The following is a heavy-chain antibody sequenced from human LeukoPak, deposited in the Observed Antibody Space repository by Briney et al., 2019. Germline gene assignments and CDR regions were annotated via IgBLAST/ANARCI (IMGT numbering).Heavy chain of an antibody. V-gene: IGHV1-69*13. CDR1: GGTFSSYA. CDR3: AGSYGDLFPAPFAY. J-gene: IGHJ4*02. Sequence: SVKVSCKASGGTFSSYAISWVRQAPGQGLEWMGGIIPIFGTANYAQKFQGRATITADESPSTAYMELARLRSEDTAVSSGAGSYGDLFPAPFAYWGKETLVPVSS. CDR2: IIPIFGTA. D-gene: IGHD4-17*01.